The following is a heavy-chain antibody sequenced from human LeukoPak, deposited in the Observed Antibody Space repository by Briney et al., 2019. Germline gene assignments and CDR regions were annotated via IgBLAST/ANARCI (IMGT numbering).Heavy chain of an antibody. Sequence: SETLSLTCAVYGGSFSGYYWSWIRQPPGKGLEWIGEINHSGSTNYNPSLKSRVTISVDTSKNQFSLKLSSVTAADTAVYCCARGIHFDIVATITSYYYYMDVWGKGTTVTVSS. CDR1: GGSFSGYY. V-gene: IGHV4-34*01. J-gene: IGHJ6*03. D-gene: IGHD5-12*01. CDR3: ARGIHFDIVATITSYYYYMDV. CDR2: INHSGST.